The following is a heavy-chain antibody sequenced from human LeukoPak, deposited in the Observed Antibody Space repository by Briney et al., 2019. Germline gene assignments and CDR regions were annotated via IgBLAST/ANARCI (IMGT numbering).Heavy chain of an antibody. CDR2: IYHSGST. CDR3: ARAKSSGPLDY. D-gene: IGHD6-19*01. Sequence: SGTLSLTCAVSGGSISSSNWWSWVRRPPGKGLEWIGEIYHSGSTDYNPSLKSRVTISVDKSKTQFSLKLSSVTAADTAVYYCARAKSSGPLDYWGQGTLVTVSS. CDR1: GGSISSSNW. J-gene: IGHJ4*02. V-gene: IGHV4-4*02.